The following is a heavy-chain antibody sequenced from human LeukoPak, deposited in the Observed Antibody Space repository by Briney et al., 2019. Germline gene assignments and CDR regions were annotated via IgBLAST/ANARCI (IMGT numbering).Heavy chain of an antibody. J-gene: IGHJ6*02. V-gene: IGHV3-33*01. CDR2: IWYDGSNK. CDR1: GFTFSSYG. CDR3: GRGLMTTHYYYGMDV. D-gene: IGHD4-11*01. Sequence: AGGSLRLSCAASGFTFSSYGMHWVRQAPGKGLEWVAVIWYDGSNKYYADSVKGRFTISRDNSKNTLYLQMNSLRAEDTAVYYCGRGLMTTHYYYGMDVWGQGTTVTVSS.